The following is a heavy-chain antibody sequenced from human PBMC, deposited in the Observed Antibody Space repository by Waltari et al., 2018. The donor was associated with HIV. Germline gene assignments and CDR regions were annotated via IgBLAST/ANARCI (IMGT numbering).Heavy chain of an antibody. CDR3: GRVCGSDCSFDY. Sequence: EVQVVESGGGLVQPGGSLRLSCTASELPLSDHYRDWVRQAPGNGLEWGGRSRNKANRYPTEYAASVKGRFSVSRDDSKNSFYLQMNSLKTEDTAVYYCGRVCGSDCSFDYWGQGTLVTVSS. CDR1: ELPLSDHY. V-gene: IGHV3-72*01. CDR2: SRNKANRYPT. D-gene: IGHD2-21*02. J-gene: IGHJ4*02.